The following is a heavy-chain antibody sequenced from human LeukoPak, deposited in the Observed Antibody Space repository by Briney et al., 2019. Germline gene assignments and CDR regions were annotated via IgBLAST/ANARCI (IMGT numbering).Heavy chain of an antibody. CDR1: GYTFTGYY. CDR3: ARVLRTWSTVTRVYYYYMDV. CDR2: INPNSGGT. J-gene: IGHJ6*03. Sequence: ASVTVSCKASGYTFTGYYMHWVRQAPGQGLEWMGWINPNSGGTNYAQKFQGRVTMTRDTSISTAYMELSRLRSDDTAVYYCARVLRTWSTVTRVYYYYMDVWGKGTTVTVSS. V-gene: IGHV1-2*02. D-gene: IGHD4-17*01.